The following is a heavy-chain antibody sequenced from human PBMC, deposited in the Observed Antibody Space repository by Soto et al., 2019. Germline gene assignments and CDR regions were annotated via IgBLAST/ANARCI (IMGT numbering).Heavy chain of an antibody. Sequence: GASVKVSCKASGYTFTSYAMHWVRQAPGQRLEWMGWINAGNGNTKYSQKFQGRVTITRDTSTSTAYMELRSLRSDDTAVYYCARTGAGVGANLDYYGMDVWGQGTTVTVSS. CDR1: GYTFTSYA. J-gene: IGHJ6*02. D-gene: IGHD1-26*01. V-gene: IGHV1-3*01. CDR3: ARTGAGVGANLDYYGMDV. CDR2: INAGNGNT.